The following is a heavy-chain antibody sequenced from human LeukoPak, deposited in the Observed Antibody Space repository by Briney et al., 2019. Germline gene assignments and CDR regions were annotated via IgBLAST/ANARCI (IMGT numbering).Heavy chain of an antibody. V-gene: IGHV1-8*01. D-gene: IGHD3-3*01. Sequence: GASVKVSCKASGYTFTSYDIDWVRQATGQGLEWMGWMNPNSGNTGYAQKFQGRVTMTRNTSISTAYMELSSLRSEDTAVYYCARVLRDYDFWSGYYRLMYYFDYWGQGTLVTVSS. CDR3: ARVLRDYDFWSGYYRLMYYFDY. CDR1: GYTFTSYD. CDR2: MNPNSGNT. J-gene: IGHJ4*02.